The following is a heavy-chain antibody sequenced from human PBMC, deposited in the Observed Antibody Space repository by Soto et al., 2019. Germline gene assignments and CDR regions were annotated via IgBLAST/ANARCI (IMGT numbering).Heavy chain of an antibody. CDR2: ISVSGGST. Sequence: EVQLLESGGGLVQPGGSLRLSCAASGFTFSSYAMSWVRQAPGKGLAWVSGISVSGGSTYYADSVKGRFTISRDNSKNELYLQMNSLRAEDTAVYYCASNTRYDPPDYWGQGTLVTVSS. J-gene: IGHJ4*02. V-gene: IGHV3-23*01. D-gene: IGHD3-16*01. CDR1: GFTFSSYA. CDR3: ASNTRYDPPDY.